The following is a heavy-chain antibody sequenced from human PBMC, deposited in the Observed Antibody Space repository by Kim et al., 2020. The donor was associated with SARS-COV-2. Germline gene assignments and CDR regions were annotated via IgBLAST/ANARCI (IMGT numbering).Heavy chain of an antibody. D-gene: IGHD6-13*01. J-gene: IGHJ6*02. CDR3: ARDPIYSSSWYKLRYYYGMDV. V-gene: IGHV4-31*03. Sequence: SETLSLTCTVSGGSISSGGYYWSWIRQHPGKGLEWIGYIYYSGSTYYNPSLKSRVTISVDTSKNQFSLKLSSVTAADTAVYYCARDPIYSSSWYKLRYYYGMDVWGQGTTVTVSS. CDR2: IYYSGST. CDR1: GGSISSGGYY.